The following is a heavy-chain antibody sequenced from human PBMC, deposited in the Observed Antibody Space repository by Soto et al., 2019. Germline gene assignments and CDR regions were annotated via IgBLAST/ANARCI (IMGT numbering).Heavy chain of an antibody. CDR1: GGSFTDYY. Sequence: QVQLQQWGAGLLKPSETLSLTCAVYGGSFTDYYWTWIRQPPGKGLEWIGEISHSGATNYNPSLKSRVTISEDTSKNQVSLKVTSVTAADTAVFYCARGNHYYGMDVWCQGTTVTVSS. CDR3: ARGNHYYGMDV. J-gene: IGHJ6*02. V-gene: IGHV4-34*01. CDR2: ISHSGAT.